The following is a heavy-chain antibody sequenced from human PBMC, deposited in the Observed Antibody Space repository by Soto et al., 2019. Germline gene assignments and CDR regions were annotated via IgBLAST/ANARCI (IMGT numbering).Heavy chain of an antibody. J-gene: IGHJ4*02. CDR1: GFTFSSNA. CDR2: ISYDGKNK. Sequence: QVQLVESGGGVVQPGRSLRLSCAASGFTFSSNAMHWVRQAPGKGLEWVAGISYDGKNKYYADSMKGRFTISRDNSKNTLDLQMNSLRIDDTAVYYCARLRGSYSWYFDYWGQGTLVTVSS. V-gene: IGHV3-30*04. CDR3: ARLRGSYSWYFDY. D-gene: IGHD1-26*01.